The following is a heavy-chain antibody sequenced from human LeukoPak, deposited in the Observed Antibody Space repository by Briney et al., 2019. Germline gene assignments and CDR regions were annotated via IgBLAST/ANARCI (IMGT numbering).Heavy chain of an antibody. V-gene: IGHV5-51*01. CDR3: ARRYCSSTSCQEPDY. CDR1: GYSFTSYW. J-gene: IGHJ4*02. Sequence: GESLKISCKGSGYSFTSYWIGWVRQMPGKGLEWMGIIYPGDSDTRYSPSFQGQVTISADKSISTAYLQWSSLKASNTAMYYCARRYCSSTSCQEPDYWGQGTLVTVSS. CDR2: IYPGDSDT. D-gene: IGHD2-2*01.